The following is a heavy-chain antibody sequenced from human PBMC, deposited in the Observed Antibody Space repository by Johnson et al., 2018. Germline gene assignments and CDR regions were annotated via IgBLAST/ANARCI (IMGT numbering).Heavy chain of an antibody. D-gene: IGHD3-22*01. CDR2: ISYHGTTK. J-gene: IGHJ3*02. Sequence: SLRLSCSASGFTFSSYAMHWVRQAPGKGLEWVAVISYHGTTKYYADPVKGRFTISRDNSKNTLYLQMNSLRAEDTAGYYCARTSSGYKDAFDIWGQGTMVTVSS. CDR3: ARTSSGYKDAFDI. CDR1: GFTFSSYA. V-gene: IGHV3-30-3*01.